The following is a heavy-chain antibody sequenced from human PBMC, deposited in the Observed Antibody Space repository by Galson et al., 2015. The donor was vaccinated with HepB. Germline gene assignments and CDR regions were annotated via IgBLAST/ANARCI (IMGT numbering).Heavy chain of an antibody. D-gene: IGHD6-13*01. J-gene: IGHJ6*02. V-gene: IGHV3-21*01. CDR2: ISSSSSYI. Sequence: LRLSCAASGFTFSSYSMNWVRQAPGKGLEWVSSISSSSSYIYHADSVKGRFTISRDNAKNSLYLQMNSLRAEDTAVYYCARDIAAAGPYYYHYYGMDVWGQGTTVTVSS. CDR1: GFTFSSYS. CDR3: ARDIAAAGPYYYHYYGMDV.